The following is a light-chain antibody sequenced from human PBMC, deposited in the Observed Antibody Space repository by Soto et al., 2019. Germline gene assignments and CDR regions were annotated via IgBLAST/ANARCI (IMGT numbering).Light chain of an antibody. V-gene: IGKV3-20*01. CDR3: QQFGSSPRT. J-gene: IGKJ1*01. CDR2: GAS. CDR1: QSVSSTY. Sequence: VLTQSPGTLSLSPGERATLSCRASQSVSSTYLAWYQQKPGQTPRLLIYGASSRATGIPDRFSGSGSGTDFTLTISRLEPEDFAVYYCQQFGSSPRTFGQGTKVEI.